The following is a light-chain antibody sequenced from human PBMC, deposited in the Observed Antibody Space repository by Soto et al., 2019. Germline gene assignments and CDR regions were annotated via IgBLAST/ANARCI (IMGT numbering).Light chain of an antibody. CDR3: QQYSSLPHT. V-gene: IGKV3-20*01. CDR2: GIS. J-gene: IGKJ2*01. CDR1: QTVTNSF. Sequence: ENVLTQSPGTLSLSPGERATLSCRASQTVTNSFFAWYQQKPGQAPRLLIYGISSRATGIPDRFSRSRSETDFTLTISRLEPEEFVVYFCQQYSSLPHTFGQGTKLEVK.